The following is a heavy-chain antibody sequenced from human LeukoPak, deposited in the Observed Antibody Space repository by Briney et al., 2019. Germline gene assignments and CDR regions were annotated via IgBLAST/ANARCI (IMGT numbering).Heavy chain of an antibody. D-gene: IGHD2-8*01. CDR3: ARDRYCTNGVCYDMDV. CDR2: IKQDGSEK. CDR1: GFTFSSYW. J-gene: IGHJ6*03. Sequence: GGSLRLSCAASGFTFSSYWMSWVRQAPGKGLEWVANIKQDGSEKYYVDSVKGRFTISRDNAKNSLYLQMNSLRAEDTAVYYCARDRYCTNGVCYDMDVWGKGTTVNVSS. V-gene: IGHV3-7*01.